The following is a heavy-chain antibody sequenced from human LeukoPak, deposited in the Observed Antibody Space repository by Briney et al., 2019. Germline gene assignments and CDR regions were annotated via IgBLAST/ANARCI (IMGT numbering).Heavy chain of an antibody. V-gene: IGHV3-53*01. D-gene: IGHD3-3*01. Sequence: GGSLRLSCAASGFTVSSNYMSWVRQAPGKGLEWVSVIYSGGSTYYADSVKGRFTTSRDNSKNTLYLQMNSLRAEDTAVYYCAKALGDFWSAYIRGFDYWGQGTLVTVSS. J-gene: IGHJ4*02. CDR2: IYSGGST. CDR1: GFTVSSNY. CDR3: AKALGDFWSAYIRGFDY.